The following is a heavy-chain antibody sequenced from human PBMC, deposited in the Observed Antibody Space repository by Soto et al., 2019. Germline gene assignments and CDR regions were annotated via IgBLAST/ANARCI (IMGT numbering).Heavy chain of an antibody. CDR3: TTDGAFGGVVVAFHL. CDR2: IKSKAAGGAI. Sequence: EVQMVESGGGLVKPGGSLRLSCAVSGFSFSEAWMNWVRQAPGKGLEWVGRIKSKAAGGAIDYAAPVKGRFTISRDDSKDTLYLQINGLKTEETAVYYCTTDGAFGGVVVAFHLWGLGTLLTVSS. D-gene: IGHD3-10*01. CDR1: GFSFSEAW. V-gene: IGHV3-15*07. J-gene: IGHJ3*01.